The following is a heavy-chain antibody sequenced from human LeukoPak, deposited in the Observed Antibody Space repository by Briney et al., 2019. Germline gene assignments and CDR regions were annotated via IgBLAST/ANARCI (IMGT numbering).Heavy chain of an antibody. CDR3: ARACSGGSCHAGDY. V-gene: IGHV3-74*01. CDR1: GFTFSTYW. D-gene: IGHD2-15*01. CDR2: IKPDGSGT. J-gene: IGHJ4*02. Sequence: PGGSLRLSCAASGFTFSTYWMHWVRQAPGKGLVWVSRIKPDGSGTNYADSVKGRFTISRDNAKNTLYLRMNSLRAEDTAVYYCARACSGGSCHAGDYWGQGTLVTVSS.